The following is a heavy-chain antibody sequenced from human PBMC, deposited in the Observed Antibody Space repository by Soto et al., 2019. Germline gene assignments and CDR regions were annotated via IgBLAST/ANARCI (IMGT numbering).Heavy chain of an antibody. D-gene: IGHD6-19*01. CDR2: ISGSGGSR. CDR1: GFTFSTYA. CDR3: ARTVTGDF. V-gene: IGHV3-23*01. Sequence: EVPLLESGGGLVQPGGSLRLSCAASGFTFSTYAMMWVRQAPGKGLDWVSAISGSGGSRYYADSVKGRFTISRDNSKNTLFLQMNSLRAEDTAVYYCARTVTGDFWGQGTLVTVSS. J-gene: IGHJ4*02.